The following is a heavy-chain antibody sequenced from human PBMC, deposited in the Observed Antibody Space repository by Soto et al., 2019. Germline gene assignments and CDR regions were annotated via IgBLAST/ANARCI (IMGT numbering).Heavy chain of an antibody. CDR3: TRRTTGTDRHY. Sequence: EVQLVESGGGLVQPGGSLPLSCAASGFTFSGSAMHWVRQASGKGLERVGRIRSKANSYATAYAASMKGRFTISRDDAKSTAYRQMNSLNTEDTAVYYCTRRTTGTDRHYWGQGTLVTVSS. CDR1: GFTFSGSA. J-gene: IGHJ4*02. D-gene: IGHD4-17*01. CDR2: IRSKANSYAT. V-gene: IGHV3-73*01.